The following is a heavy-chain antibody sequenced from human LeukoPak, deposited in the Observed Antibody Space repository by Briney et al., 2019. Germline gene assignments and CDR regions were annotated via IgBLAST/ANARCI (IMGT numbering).Heavy chain of an antibody. V-gene: IGHV3-23*01. CDR1: GLTFSSHG. D-gene: IGHD2/OR15-2a*01. J-gene: IGHJ4*02. CDR3: AKDSAKKYDDY. Sequence: GGTLRLSCAASGLTFSSHGMSWVRQAPGKGLEWVSGISGSDGSTNYADSVKGRFTISRENSKNTLYLQMNSLRAEDTAVYYCAKDSAKKYDDYWGQGTLVTVSS. CDR2: ISGSDGST.